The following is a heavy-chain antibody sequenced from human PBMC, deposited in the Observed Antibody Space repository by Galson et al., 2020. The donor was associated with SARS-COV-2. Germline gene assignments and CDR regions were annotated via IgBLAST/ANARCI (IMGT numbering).Heavy chain of an antibody. CDR1: GGSFSGYY. CDR3: ARAKAGNDAFDI. J-gene: IGHJ3*02. Sequence: SETLSLTCAVYGGSFSGYYWSWIRQPPGKGLEWIGEINHSGSTNYNPSLKSRVTISVDTSKNQFSLKLSSVTAADTAVYYCARAKAGNDAFDIWGQGTMVTVSS. D-gene: IGHD6-19*01. CDR2: INHSGST. V-gene: IGHV4-34*01.